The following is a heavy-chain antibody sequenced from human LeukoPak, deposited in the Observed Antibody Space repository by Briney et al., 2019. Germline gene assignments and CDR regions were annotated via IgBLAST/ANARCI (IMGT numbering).Heavy chain of an antibody. D-gene: IGHD6-13*01. V-gene: IGHV3-33*01. Sequence: GGSLRLSCAASGFTFSSYGMHWVRQAPGKGLEWVAVIWYDGSNKYYADSVKGRFTISRDNSKNTLYLQMNSLRAEDTAVYYCARVGRAMTAAGFGAFDIWGQGTMVTVSS. CDR2: IWYDGSNK. CDR3: ARVGRAMTAAGFGAFDI. J-gene: IGHJ3*02. CDR1: GFTFSSYG.